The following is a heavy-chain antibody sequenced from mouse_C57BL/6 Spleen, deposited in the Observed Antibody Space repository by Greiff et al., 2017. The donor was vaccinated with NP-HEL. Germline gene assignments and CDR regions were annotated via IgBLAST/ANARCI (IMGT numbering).Heavy chain of an antibody. Sequence: VQVVESGPGLVQPSQSLSITCTVSGFSLTSYGVHWVRQSPGKGLEWLGVIWSGGSTDYNAAFISRLSISKDNSKSQVFFKMNSLQADDTAIYYCARTGIYYYGSSYLYYAMDYWGQGTSVTVSS. CDR2: IWSGGST. V-gene: IGHV2-2*01. CDR3: ARTGIYYYGSSYLYYAMDY. D-gene: IGHD1-1*01. J-gene: IGHJ4*01. CDR1: GFSLTSYG.